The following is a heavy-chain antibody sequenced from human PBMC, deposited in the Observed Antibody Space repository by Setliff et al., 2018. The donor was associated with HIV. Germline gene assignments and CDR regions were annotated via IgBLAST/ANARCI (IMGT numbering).Heavy chain of an antibody. CDR1: GGSISGSY. V-gene: IGHV4-4*07. Sequence: PSETLSLTCTVSGGSISGSYWNWFRRPAGQGLEWIGRIYGTGSTFYNPSFKSRATFAVDTARSQFSLNLRTVTAADTAVYYCARDLGSGHFDYWGQGTLVTLL. CDR3: ARDLGSGHFDY. J-gene: IGHJ4*02. CDR2: IYGTGST.